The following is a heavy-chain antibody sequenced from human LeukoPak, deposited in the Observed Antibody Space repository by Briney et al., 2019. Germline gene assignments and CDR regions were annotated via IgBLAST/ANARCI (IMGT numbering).Heavy chain of an antibody. Sequence: GGSLRLSCAVSGFTFSNAWMSWVRQAPGKGLEWVGRIKSKTDGGTTDYAAPVKGRFTISRDDSKNTLYLQMNSLKTEDTAVYYCTTDARIQLWLSGYYFDYWGQGTLVTVSS. J-gene: IGHJ4*02. V-gene: IGHV3-15*01. CDR3: TTDARIQLWLSGYYFDY. CDR2: IKSKTDGGTT. CDR1: GFTFSNAW. D-gene: IGHD5-18*01.